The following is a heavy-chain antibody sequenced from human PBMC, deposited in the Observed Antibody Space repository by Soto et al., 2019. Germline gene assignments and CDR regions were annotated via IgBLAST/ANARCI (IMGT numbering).Heavy chain of an antibody. CDR2: MNPNSGNT. V-gene: IGHV1-8*01. CDR3: ARALYDFWSGYYPYYYYGMYV. CDR1: GYTFTSYD. D-gene: IGHD3-3*01. Sequence: ASVKVSCKASGYTFTSYDINWVRQATGQGLEWMGWMNPNSGNTGYAQKFQGRVTMTRNTSISTAYMELSSLRSEDTAVYYCARALYDFWSGYYPYYYYGMYVWGQGTTVTVSS. J-gene: IGHJ6*02.